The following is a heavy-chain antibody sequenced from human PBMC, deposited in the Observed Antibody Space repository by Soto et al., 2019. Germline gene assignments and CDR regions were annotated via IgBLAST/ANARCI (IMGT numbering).Heavy chain of an antibody. J-gene: IGHJ6*02. CDR1: GFSLSTSGMR. V-gene: IGHV2-70*04. CDR3: ARDYYYGMDV. CDR2: IDWDDDK. Sequence: PSQTLTLTCTFSGFSLSTSGMRVSWIRQPPGKALEWLARIDWDDDKFYSTSLKTRLTISKDTSKNQVVLTMTNMDPVDTATYYCARDYYYGMDVWGQGTTVTVSS.